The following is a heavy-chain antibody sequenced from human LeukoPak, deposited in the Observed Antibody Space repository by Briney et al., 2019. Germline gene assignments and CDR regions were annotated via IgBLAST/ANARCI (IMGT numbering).Heavy chain of an antibody. CDR1: GFTFSSYW. D-gene: IGHD2-2*01. V-gene: IGHV3-74*01. CDR3: AREGPALNYMDV. Sequence: GGSLRLSCAASGFTFSSYWMHWVRQAPGKGLVWVSRINSDGSSTSYADSVKGRFTISGDNAKNTLYLQMNDLRAEDTAVYYCAREGPALNYMDVWGKGTTVTVSS. J-gene: IGHJ6*03. CDR2: INSDGSST.